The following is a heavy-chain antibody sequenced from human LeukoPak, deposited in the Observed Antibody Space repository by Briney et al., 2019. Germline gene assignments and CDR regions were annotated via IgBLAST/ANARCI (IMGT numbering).Heavy chain of an antibody. J-gene: IGHJ6*04. V-gene: IGHV3-74*01. CDR1: GFTFSSYW. CDR3: ARGYCSSTSCYYYYYGMDV. D-gene: IGHD2-2*01. Sequence: PGGSLRLSCAASGFTFSSYWMHWVRQAPGKGLVWVSRINSDGSSTSYADSVKGRFTISRDSAKNTLYLQMNSLRAEDTAVYYCARGYCSSTSCYYYYYGMDVWGKGTTVTVSS. CDR2: INSDGSST.